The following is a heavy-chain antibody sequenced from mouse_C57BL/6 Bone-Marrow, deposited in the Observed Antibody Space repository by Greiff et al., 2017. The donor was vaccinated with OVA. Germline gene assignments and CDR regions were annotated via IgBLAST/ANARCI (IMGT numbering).Heavy chain of an antibody. Sequence: QVQLQQPGAELVKPGASVKLSCKASGYTFTSYWMHWVKQRPGRGLEWIGRIDPNSGGTKYNEKFKSKATLTVDKPSSTAYMQLSSLTSEDSAVYYCAREISITTVVALDAMDYWGQGTSVTVSS. V-gene: IGHV1-72*01. D-gene: IGHD1-1*01. J-gene: IGHJ4*01. CDR2: IDPNSGGT. CDR1: GYTFTSYW. CDR3: AREISITTVVALDAMDY.